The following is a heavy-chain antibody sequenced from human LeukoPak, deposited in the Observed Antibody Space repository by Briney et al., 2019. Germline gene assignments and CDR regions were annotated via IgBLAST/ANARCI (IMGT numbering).Heavy chain of an antibody. CDR3: ARGYSGSYFADY. D-gene: IGHD1-26*01. CDR2: IYYSGST. J-gene: IGHJ4*02. V-gene: IGHV4-59*01. CDR1: GGSISSYY. Sequence: PSETLSLTCTVSGGSISSYYWSWIRQPPGKGLEWIGYIYYSGSTNYNPSLKSRVTISVDTSKKQFSLKLSSVTAADTAVYYCARGYSGSYFADYWGQGTLVTVSS.